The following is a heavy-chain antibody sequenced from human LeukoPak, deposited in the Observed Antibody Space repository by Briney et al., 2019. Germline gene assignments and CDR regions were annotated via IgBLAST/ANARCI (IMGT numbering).Heavy chain of an antibody. V-gene: IGHV1-58*01. CDR1: GLTFARSA. Sequence: GTSLKVSCKASGLTFARSAVQWVRQARGQRPEWIGWIVIANGNTNYAQKFQERLTITRDMSTSTAYMELSSLRSEDTAVYYCAAEDDFLTGYYDFDYWGQGTVVTVSS. D-gene: IGHD3-9*01. CDR2: IVIANGNT. J-gene: IGHJ4*02. CDR3: AAEDDFLTGYYDFDY.